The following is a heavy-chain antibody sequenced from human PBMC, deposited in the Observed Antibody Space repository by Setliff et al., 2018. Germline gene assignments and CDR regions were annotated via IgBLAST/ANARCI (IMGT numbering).Heavy chain of an antibody. D-gene: IGHD4-17*01. CDR1: GGTFSSYA. J-gene: IGHJ4*02. CDR3: ASLDDGDYTGDY. CDR2: IIPIFGTA. V-gene: IGHV1-69*05. Sequence: ASVKVSCKASGGTFSSYAISWVRQAPGQGLEWMGGIIPIFGTANYAQKFQGRVTITTDESTSTAYMELSSLRSEDTAVYYCASLDDGDYTGDYWGQGTLVTVSS.